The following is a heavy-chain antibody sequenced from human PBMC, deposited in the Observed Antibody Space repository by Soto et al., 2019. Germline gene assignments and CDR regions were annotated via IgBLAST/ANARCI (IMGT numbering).Heavy chain of an antibody. CDR3: SRHVPAAGYYYGMDV. V-gene: IGHV1-69*12. CDR1: GGTFSSYA. Sequence: QVQLVQSGAEVKKPGSSVKVSCKASGGTFSSYAISWVRQAPGQGLEWMGGIIPIFGTADYAQKFQGRVTITADESTSTAYMELSSLRSEDTAVYSCSRHVPAAGYYYGMDVWGQGTTVTVSS. J-gene: IGHJ6*02. CDR2: IIPIFGTA. D-gene: IGHD2-2*01.